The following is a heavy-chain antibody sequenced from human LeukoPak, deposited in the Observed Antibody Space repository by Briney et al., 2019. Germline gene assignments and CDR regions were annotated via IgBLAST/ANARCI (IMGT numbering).Heavy chain of an antibody. D-gene: IGHD6-19*01. CDR2: ISYDGSNK. Sequence: GGSLRLSCAASGLTFSTYWMNWVRQAPGKGLEWVAVISYDGSNKYYADSVKGRFTISRDNSKNTLYLQMNSLRAEDTAVYYCARDRYSSGWYDYWGQGTLVTVSS. CDR3: ARDRYSSGWYDY. CDR1: GLTFSTYW. V-gene: IGHV3-30-3*01. J-gene: IGHJ4*02.